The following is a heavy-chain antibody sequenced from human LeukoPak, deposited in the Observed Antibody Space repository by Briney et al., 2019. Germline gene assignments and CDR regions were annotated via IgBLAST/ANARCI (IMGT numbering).Heavy chain of an antibody. CDR1: RGSFSGYF. V-gene: IGHV4-34*01. Sequence: SETLSLTCDVYRGSFSGYFWSWIRQTPGKGLEWIGSIYYSGSTYYNPSLKSRVTISVDTSKNQFSLKLSSVTAADTAVYYCARDWALGYCSSTSCYTGTWFDPWGQGTLVTVSS. J-gene: IGHJ5*02. CDR2: IYYSGST. D-gene: IGHD2-2*02. CDR3: ARDWALGYCSSTSCYTGTWFDP.